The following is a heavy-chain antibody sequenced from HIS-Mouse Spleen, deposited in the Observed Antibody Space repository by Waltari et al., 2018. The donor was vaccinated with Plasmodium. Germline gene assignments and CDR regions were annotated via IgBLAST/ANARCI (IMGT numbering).Heavy chain of an antibody. D-gene: IGHD6-19*01. CDR2: IYSSGST. J-gene: IGHJ6*02. CDR3: ARDSIAVADYYYYYGMDV. Sequence: QLQLQESGPGLVKPSETLSLTCTVSAGSISSSRYYWGCVRQPPGRGLEWIGSIYSSGSTYYNPSLKSRVTISVDTSKNQFSLKLSSVTAADTAVYYCARDSIAVADYYYYYGMDVWGQGTTVTVSS. CDR1: AGSISSSRYY. V-gene: IGHV4-39*02.